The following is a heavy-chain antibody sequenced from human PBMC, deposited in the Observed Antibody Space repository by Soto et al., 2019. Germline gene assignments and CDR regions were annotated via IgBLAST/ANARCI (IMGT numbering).Heavy chain of an antibody. J-gene: IGHJ5*02. D-gene: IGHD4-17*01. V-gene: IGHV2-5*02. CDR2: IYWDDDK. CDR1: GFSLSTTGKS. Sequence: QITLKESGPKLVKPTQTLTLTCTFSGFSLSTTGKSMAWIRQPPGKALEWLSAIYWDDDKRYRPSLNTRLTIAKDPSKTQGVLKLTNMEPSDTGTWYSAHSRGDGNYLPSWCQGILV. CDR3: AHSRGDGNYLPS.